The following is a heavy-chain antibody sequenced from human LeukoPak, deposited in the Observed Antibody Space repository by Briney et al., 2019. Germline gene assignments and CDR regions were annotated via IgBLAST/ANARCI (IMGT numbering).Heavy chain of an antibody. Sequence: GGSLRLSCAASGFTFSSYWMHWVRQAPGKGLVWVSRINSDGSSTSYADSVKGRITISRDNAKNTLYLQMNSLRAEDTAVYYCARDSNYCSGGSCYPSGWGQGTLVTVSS. V-gene: IGHV3-74*01. CDR2: INSDGSST. CDR1: GFTFSSYW. J-gene: IGHJ4*02. CDR3: ARDSNYCSGGSCYPSG. D-gene: IGHD2-15*01.